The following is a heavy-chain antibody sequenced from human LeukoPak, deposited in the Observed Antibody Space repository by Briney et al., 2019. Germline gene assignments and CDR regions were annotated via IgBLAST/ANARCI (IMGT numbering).Heavy chain of an antibody. CDR1: GFTFSSYW. D-gene: IGHD3-22*01. J-gene: IGHJ4*02. CDR3: ARALYYYDSSGYYAYYFDY. Sequence: GGSLRLSCAASGFTFSSYWMSWVRQAPGKGLEWVANIKQDGSEKYYVDSVKGRFTISRDNAKNSLYLQMNSLRAEDTAVYYCARALYYYDSSGYYAYYFDYWGQGTLVTVSS. CDR2: IKQDGSEK. V-gene: IGHV3-7*04.